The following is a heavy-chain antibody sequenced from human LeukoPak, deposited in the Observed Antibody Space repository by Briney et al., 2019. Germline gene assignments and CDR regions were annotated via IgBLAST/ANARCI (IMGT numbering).Heavy chain of an antibody. CDR2: IYYSGST. D-gene: IGHD6-19*01. CDR1: GGSISSSSYY. Sequence: SETLSLTCTVSGGSISSSSYYWGWIRQPPGKGLEWIGSIYYSGSTYYNPSLKSRVTISVDTSKNQFSLKLSSVTAADTAVYYCASLYSSGWYRGFDYWGQGTLVTVSS. J-gene: IGHJ4*02. CDR3: ASLYSSGWYRGFDY. V-gene: IGHV4-39*07.